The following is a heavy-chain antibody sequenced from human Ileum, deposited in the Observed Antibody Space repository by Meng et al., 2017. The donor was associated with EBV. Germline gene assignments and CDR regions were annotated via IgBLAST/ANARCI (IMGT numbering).Heavy chain of an antibody. CDR3: GRDQGRELINH. J-gene: IGHJ4*02. Sequence: QVQLQASGPGLVKPSATLSLTCTVAGDSISSDIWWSWVRQPPGKGLEWIGEVYHRGDTNYNPSLKSRVDISVDKSKNQFYLSLFSVTAADTAVYYCGRDQGRELINHWGQGTLVTVSS. D-gene: IGHD1-7*01. CDR2: VYHRGDT. CDR1: GDSISSDIW. V-gene: IGHV4-4*02.